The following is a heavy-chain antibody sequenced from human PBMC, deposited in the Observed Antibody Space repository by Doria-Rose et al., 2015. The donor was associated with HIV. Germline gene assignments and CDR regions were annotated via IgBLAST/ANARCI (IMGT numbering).Heavy chain of an antibody. Sequence: QVTLKESGPVLVKPTETLTLTCTVSGVSLSSPGMGVSWIRQPPGKALEWLANIISYDEISYKTSLKSRLTISRGTSKSQVVITMTDMDPVDTATYYCARIKSSRWYHKYYFDFWGQGTLVIVSA. V-gene: IGHV2-26*01. D-gene: IGHD6-13*01. J-gene: IGHJ4*02. CDR1: GVSLSSPGMG. CDR3: ARIKSSRWYHKYYFDF. CDR2: IISYDEI.